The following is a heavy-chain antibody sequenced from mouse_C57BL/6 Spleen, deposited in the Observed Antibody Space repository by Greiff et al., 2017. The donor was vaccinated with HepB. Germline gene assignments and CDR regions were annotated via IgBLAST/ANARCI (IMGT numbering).Heavy chain of an antibody. V-gene: IGHV1-82*01. CDR1: GYAFSSSW. CDR2: IYPGDGDT. D-gene: IGHD2-1*01. J-gene: IGHJ2*01. CDR3: ARWGNYGNYEGETFDY. Sequence: QVQLQQSGPELVKPGASVKISCKASGYAFSSSWMNWVKQRPGKGLEWIGRIYPGDGDTNYNGKFKGKATLTADKSSSTAYMQLSSLTSEDSAVYFCARWGNYGNYEGETFDYWGQGTTLTVSS.